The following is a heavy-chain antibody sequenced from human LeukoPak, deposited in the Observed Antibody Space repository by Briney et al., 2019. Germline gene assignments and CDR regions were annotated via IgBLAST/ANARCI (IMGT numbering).Heavy chain of an antibody. CDR3: ARDLMTTVTNFYYYMDV. V-gene: IGHV1-2*02. J-gene: IGHJ6*03. Sequence: GASVKVSCKASGYTFTGYYMHWVRQAPGQGLEWMGWINPNSGGTNYAQKFQGRVTMTRDMSTSTVYMELSSLRSEDTAVYYCARDLMTTVTNFYYYMDVWGKGTTVTVSS. CDR2: INPNSGGT. D-gene: IGHD4-17*01. CDR1: GYTFTGYY.